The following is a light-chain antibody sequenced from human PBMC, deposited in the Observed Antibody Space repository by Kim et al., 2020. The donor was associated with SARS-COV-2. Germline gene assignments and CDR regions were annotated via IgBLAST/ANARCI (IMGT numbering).Light chain of an antibody. Sequence: DIQMTQAPSSLSASVGGRVTITCRASQSISGYLNWYQQKPGKAPNLLIYAASNLQDGVPSRFSGSGFGTDFTLTIRSLQPEDLSTYYCQQSDTAPYTFGQGTKLEI. V-gene: IGKV1-39*01. CDR3: QQSDTAPYT. CDR1: QSISGY. J-gene: IGKJ2*01. CDR2: AAS.